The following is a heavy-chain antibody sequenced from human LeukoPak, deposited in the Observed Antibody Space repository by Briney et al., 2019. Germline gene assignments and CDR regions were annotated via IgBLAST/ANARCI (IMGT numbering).Heavy chain of an antibody. CDR2: MNPNSGNT. Sequence: ASVKVSRKASGYTFTSYDINWVRQAAGQGLEWMGWMNPNSGNTGYAQKFQGRVTMTRNTSISTAYMELSSVGSEDTAVYYCASRDGYNDYYFDYWGQGTVVTVTA. CDR1: GYTFTSYD. CDR3: ASRDGYNDYYFDY. D-gene: IGHD5-24*01. J-gene: IGHJ4*02. V-gene: IGHV1-8*01.